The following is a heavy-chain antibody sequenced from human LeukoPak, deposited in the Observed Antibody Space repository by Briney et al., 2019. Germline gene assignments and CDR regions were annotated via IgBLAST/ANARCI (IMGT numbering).Heavy chain of an antibody. V-gene: IGHV4-39*01. Sequence: SETLSLTCTVSGGSVSSSGYYWGWIRQPPGKGLEWIGSIYYSGSTYYNPSLKSRVTISVDTSKNQFSLKVRSVTAADTAVYYCARPQGVASVWDFTYWGQGTLVTVSS. CDR3: ARPQGVASVWDFTY. J-gene: IGHJ4*02. CDR2: IYYSGST. CDR1: GGSVSSSGYY. D-gene: IGHD5-12*01.